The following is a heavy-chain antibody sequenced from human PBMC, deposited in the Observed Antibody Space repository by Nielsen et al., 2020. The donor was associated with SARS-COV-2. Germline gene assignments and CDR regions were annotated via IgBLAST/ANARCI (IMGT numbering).Heavy chain of an antibody. J-gene: IGHJ4*02. CDR1: GFTFSSYW. V-gene: IGHV3-23*01. CDR3: AKDRVYSSSWLESFDY. D-gene: IGHD6-13*01. Sequence: GESLKISCAASGFTFSSYWMSWVRQAPGKGLEWVSAISGSGGSTYYADSVKGRFTISRDNSKNTLYLQMNSLRAEDTAVYYCAKDRVYSSSWLESFDYWGQGTLVTVSS. CDR2: ISGSGGST.